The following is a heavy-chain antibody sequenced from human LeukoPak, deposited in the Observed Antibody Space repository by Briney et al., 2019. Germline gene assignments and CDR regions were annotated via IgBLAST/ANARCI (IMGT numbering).Heavy chain of an antibody. CDR1: GFTFSSYA. D-gene: IGHD1-26*01. Sequence: GGSLRLSCAASGFTFSSYAMNWVRQAPGKGLEWVSVISGSGGSTYYADSVKGRFTVSRDTSNNTLYLQMNSLTPEDTAVYYCARLYHPGKCFDYWGQGTLVTVS. CDR3: ARLYHPGKCFDY. J-gene: IGHJ4*02. CDR2: ISGSGGST. V-gene: IGHV3-23*01.